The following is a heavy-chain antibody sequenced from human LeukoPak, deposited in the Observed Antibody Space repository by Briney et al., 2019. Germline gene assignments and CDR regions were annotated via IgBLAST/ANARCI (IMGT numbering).Heavy chain of an antibody. CDR1: GTSIITSY. CDR2: IDSSGHT. D-gene: IGHD2-8*01. Sequence: SETLSLTCTVSGTSIITSYWSWIRQFPGKGLEWIGFIDSSGHTDSNPSLSGRVTISIDTSKNQFFLMLTSVTAADAAVYYCAKGFYYSRLNSNPFDFWGRGTLVTVSS. V-gene: IGHV4-4*09. J-gene: IGHJ4*02. CDR3: AKGFYYSRLNSNPFDF.